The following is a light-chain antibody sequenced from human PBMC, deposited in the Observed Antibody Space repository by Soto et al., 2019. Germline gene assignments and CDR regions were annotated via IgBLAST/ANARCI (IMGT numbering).Light chain of an antibody. CDR3: GSFAGPVWV. CDR1: SSDVGSYNL. V-gene: IGLV2-23*01. J-gene: IGLJ3*02. CDR2: EGS. Sequence: QSALTQPASVSGSPGQSITISCTGTSSDVGSYNLVSWYQQHPGKAPKLMIYEGSKRPSGVPDRFSGSKAGNTASLTVFGLQAEDEANYYCGSFAGPVWVFGGGTKLTVL.